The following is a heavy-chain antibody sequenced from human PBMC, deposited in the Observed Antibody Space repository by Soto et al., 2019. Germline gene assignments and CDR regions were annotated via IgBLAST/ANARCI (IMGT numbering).Heavy chain of an antibody. CDR1: GGSISSSNW. Sequence: VQLRQSGPGLVKPSGTLSLTCAVSGGSISSSNWWTWVRQAPGKGLEWIGEIYHSGNTYYNPSLKRRVPITVDKSNNQFSLKLNSVTAADTAVYYCATLPPRVVASLLPIPTWGQGTLVTVSS. D-gene: IGHD1-26*01. V-gene: IGHV4-4*02. CDR2: IYHSGNT. CDR3: ATLPPRVVASLLPIPT. J-gene: IGHJ5*02.